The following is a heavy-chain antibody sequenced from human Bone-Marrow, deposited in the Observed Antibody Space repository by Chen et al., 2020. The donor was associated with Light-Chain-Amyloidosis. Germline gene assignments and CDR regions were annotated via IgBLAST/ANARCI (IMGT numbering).Heavy chain of an antibody. V-gene: IGHV3-74*01. D-gene: IGHD1-1*01. CDR1: GFTFSAFS. CDR2: INSDGRST. Sequence: VQLVESGGGVVPPGTSLRLSCAASGFTFSAFSMHWVRQAPGEALVWVSYINSDGRSTTYADSVKGRFTISRDNAKNTLYLQMSSLRADDTAVYYCARDGASTTDLDYWGQGSLVTVSS. J-gene: IGHJ4*02. CDR3: ARDGASTTDLDY.